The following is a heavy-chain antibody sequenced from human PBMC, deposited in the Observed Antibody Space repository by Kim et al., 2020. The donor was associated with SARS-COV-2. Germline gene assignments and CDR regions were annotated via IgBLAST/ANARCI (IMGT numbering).Heavy chain of an antibody. CDR3: ARVGQLGADYWGAQLYYFDY. CDR1: GFTFSSSW. J-gene: IGHJ4*02. Sequence: GGSLRLSCAASGFTFSSSWMHWVRQAPGKGLVWVSRINSDGSSTSYADSVKGRFTISRDNAKNTLYLQMNRLRAKDTAVYYCARVGQLGADYWGAQLYYFDYWGQGTLVTVSS. D-gene: IGHD7-27*01. CDR2: INSDGSST. V-gene: IGHV3-74*01.